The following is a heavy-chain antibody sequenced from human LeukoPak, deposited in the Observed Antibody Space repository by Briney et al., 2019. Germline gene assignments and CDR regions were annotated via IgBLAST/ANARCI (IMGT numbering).Heavy chain of an antibody. CDR3: ARRYDTSGFYYFDY. V-gene: IGHV4-59*08. Sequence: SSETLSLTCTVSGGSIKDYYWSWIRQPPGKGPEWIGYIYSSGSTNYNPSLKSRVTISVDTSKNQFSLRLSSVTAADTAVYICARRYDTSGFYYFDYWGHGTLVTVSS. CDR1: GGSIKDYY. CDR2: IYSSGST. D-gene: IGHD3-22*01. J-gene: IGHJ4*01.